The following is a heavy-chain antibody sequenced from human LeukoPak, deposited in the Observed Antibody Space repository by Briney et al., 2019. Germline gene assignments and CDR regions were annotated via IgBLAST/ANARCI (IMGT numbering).Heavy chain of an antibody. V-gene: IGHV1-69*05. Sequence: SVKVSCKASGGTFSSYAISWVRQAPGQGLEWMGGIIPIFGTANYAQKFQGRVTITRDTSASTAYMELSSLRSEDTAVYYCAREVDYDSSGYYSFDYWGQGTLVTVSS. D-gene: IGHD3-22*01. CDR2: IIPIFGTA. J-gene: IGHJ4*02. CDR1: GGTFSSYA. CDR3: AREVDYDSSGYYSFDY.